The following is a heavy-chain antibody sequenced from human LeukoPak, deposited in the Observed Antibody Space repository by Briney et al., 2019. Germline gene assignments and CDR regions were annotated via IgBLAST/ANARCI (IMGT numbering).Heavy chain of an antibody. Sequence: PSETLSLTCAVYGGSFSGYYWSWIRQPPGNRLEWIGEINHSGSTNYNPSLKSRVTISVDTSKNQFSLKLSSVTAANTAVYYCARGRSGYYSYYFDYWGQGTLVTVSS. V-gene: IGHV4-34*01. CDR3: ARGRSGYYSYYFDY. J-gene: IGHJ4*02. D-gene: IGHD3-22*01. CDR2: INHSGST. CDR1: GGSFSGYY.